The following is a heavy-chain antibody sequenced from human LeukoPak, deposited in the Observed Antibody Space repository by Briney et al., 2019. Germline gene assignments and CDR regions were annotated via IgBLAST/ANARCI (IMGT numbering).Heavy chain of an antibody. Sequence: GGSLRLSCAASGFIFSNYGMSWVRQAPGKGLEWVSSISFSSTHIYYADSIQGRFTISRDNAENSLYLQMNSLRAEDTAVYYCARRGPASDYYYKGGFDIWGQGTMVTVSS. CDR2: ISFSSTHI. V-gene: IGHV3-21*06. D-gene: IGHD3-22*01. J-gene: IGHJ3*02. CDR1: GFIFSNYG. CDR3: ARRGPASDYYYKGGFDI.